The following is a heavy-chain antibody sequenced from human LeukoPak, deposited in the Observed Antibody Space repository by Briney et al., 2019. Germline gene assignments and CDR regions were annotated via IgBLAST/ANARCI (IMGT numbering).Heavy chain of an antibody. J-gene: IGHJ6*03. D-gene: IGHD3-22*01. CDR2: IYYSGST. V-gene: IGHV4-30-4*01. CDR3: ARYYDSSGYYYRYYMDV. Sequence: SETLSLTCTVSGGSISSGDYYWSWIRQPPGKGLEWIGYIYYSGSTYYNPSLKSRVTISVDTSKNQFSLKLSSVTAADTAVYYCARYYDSSGYYYRYYMDVWGKGTTVTVSS. CDR1: GGSISSGDYY.